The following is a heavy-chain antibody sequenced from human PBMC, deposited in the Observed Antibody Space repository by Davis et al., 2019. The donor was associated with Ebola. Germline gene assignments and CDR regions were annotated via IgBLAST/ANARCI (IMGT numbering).Heavy chain of an antibody. J-gene: IGHJ4*02. CDR1: GGTFSSYA. CDR2: IIPIFGTA. CDR3: ASGGGNINSGYETFDY. Sequence: SVKVSCKASGGTFSSYAISWVRQAPGQGLEWMGGIIPIFGTANYAQKFQGRVTITADESTSTAYMELSSLRSEDTAVYYCASGGGNINSGYETFDYWGQGTLVTVSS. V-gene: IGHV1-69*13. D-gene: IGHD5-12*01.